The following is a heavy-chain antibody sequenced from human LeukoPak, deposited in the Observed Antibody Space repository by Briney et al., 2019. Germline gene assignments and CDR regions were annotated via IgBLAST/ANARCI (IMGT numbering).Heavy chain of an antibody. CDR3: AKDGNWASVS. J-gene: IGHJ5*02. Sequence: GGSLRLSCVGSGFTFSVHWVRQVPGKGLEWPTFIRHDGTDQHYADSARGRFTISRDNSKNTVYLQMNSLRPEDTALYYCAKDGNWASVSWGQGTLVTVSS. V-gene: IGHV3-30*02. D-gene: IGHD7-27*01. CDR1: GFTFS. CDR2: IRHDGTDQ.